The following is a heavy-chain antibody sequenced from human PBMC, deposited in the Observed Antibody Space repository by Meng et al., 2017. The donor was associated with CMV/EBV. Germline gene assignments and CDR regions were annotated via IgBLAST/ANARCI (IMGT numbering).Heavy chain of an antibody. V-gene: IGHV5-51*01. CDR1: GYSFTSYW. Sequence: GESLKISCKGSGYSFTSYWIGWVRQMPVKGLEWMGIIYPGDSDTRYSPSFQGQVTISADKSISTAYLQWSSLKASDTAMYYCARGMVEIFGVVMRWFDPWGQGTLVTVSS. CDR3: ARGMVEIFGVVMRWFDP. J-gene: IGHJ5*02. D-gene: IGHD3-3*01. CDR2: IYPGDSDT.